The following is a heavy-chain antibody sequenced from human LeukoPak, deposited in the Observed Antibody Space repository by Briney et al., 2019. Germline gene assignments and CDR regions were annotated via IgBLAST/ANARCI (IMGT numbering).Heavy chain of an antibody. D-gene: IGHD3-10*01. CDR1: GGSISTSNYY. CDR2: ICYSGST. Sequence: PSETLSLTCTVSGGSISTSNYYWGWIRQPPGKGLEWIGNICYSGSTYNSPSRKSRVTISLDTSRNQFSLKLSSVTAADTAVYYCARGIYGSDPSYYYYYYMDVWGKGTTVTISS. J-gene: IGHJ6*03. V-gene: IGHV4-39*07. CDR3: ARGIYGSDPSYYYYYYMDV.